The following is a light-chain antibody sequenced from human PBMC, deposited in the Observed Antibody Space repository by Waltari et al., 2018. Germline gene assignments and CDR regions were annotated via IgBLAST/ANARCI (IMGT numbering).Light chain of an antibody. CDR2: AVS. V-gene: IGLV2-23*02. CDR3: SSYAGSSKGV. J-gene: IGLJ2*01. CDR1: SSDVGNYKR. Sequence: QSALTQPASVSGSPGQSITISCTGTSSDVGNYKRVSWYQQHPGKAPKLMIYAVSKRPSGVSDRFSGSKSGDMASLTISGLQPEDEAEYFCSSYAGSSKGVFSGGTKVTVL.